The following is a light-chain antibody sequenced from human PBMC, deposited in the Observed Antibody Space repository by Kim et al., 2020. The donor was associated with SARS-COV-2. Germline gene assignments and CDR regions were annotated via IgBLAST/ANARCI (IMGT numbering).Light chain of an antibody. CDR3: GTWDSSLSAVV. CDR1: SSNIGNNY. V-gene: IGLV1-51*01. CDR2: DNN. Sequence: GQKHTMSRAGSSSNIGNNYVSWDQQLPGTAPKLLIYDNNKRPSGIPDRFSGSKSGTSATLGITGLQTGDEADYYCGTWDSSLSAVVFGGGTQLTVL. J-gene: IGLJ2*01.